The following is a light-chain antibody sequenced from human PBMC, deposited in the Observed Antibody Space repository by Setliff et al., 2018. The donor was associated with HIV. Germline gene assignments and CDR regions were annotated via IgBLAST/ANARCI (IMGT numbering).Light chain of an antibody. CDR2: DVS. CDR3: SSYTSTSTLCV. CDR1: RSDVGGYNY. Sequence: QSALTQAASVSGSPGQSITMSCTGTRSDVGGYNYVSWYQQHPGKAPKLMIYDVSNRPSGVSNRFSGYKSGNTASLTISGLQAEDEADYYCSSYTSTSTLCVFGTGTKVTVL. V-gene: IGLV2-14*03. J-gene: IGLJ1*01.